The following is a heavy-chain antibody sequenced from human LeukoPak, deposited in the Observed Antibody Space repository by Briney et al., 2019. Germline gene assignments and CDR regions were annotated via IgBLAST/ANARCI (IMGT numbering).Heavy chain of an antibody. Sequence: SVKVSCKASGDTFSTYTFAWVRQAPGQGLEWMGRITPILNTRNFAKKFQGRVTLIADKSTRTVFMELRGLRSDDTAVYYCARGYSGYDFDYWGQGTLVTVSS. CDR2: ITPILNTR. V-gene: IGHV1-69*08. J-gene: IGHJ4*02. CDR1: GDTFSTYT. CDR3: ARGYSGYDFDY. D-gene: IGHD5-12*01.